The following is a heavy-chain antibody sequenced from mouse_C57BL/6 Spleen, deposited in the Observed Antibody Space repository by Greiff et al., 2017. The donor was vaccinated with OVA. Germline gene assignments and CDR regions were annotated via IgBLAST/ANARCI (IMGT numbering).Heavy chain of an antibody. V-gene: IGHV1-20*01. D-gene: IGHD1-1*01. CDR3: ARELGIYYYGSSYFAY. Sequence: EVQVVESGPELVKPGDSVKISCKASGYSFTGYFMNWVMQSHGKSLEWIGRINPYNGDTFYNQKFKGKATLTVDKSSSTAHMELRSLTSEDSAVYYCARELGIYYYGSSYFAYWGQGTLVTVSA. J-gene: IGHJ3*01. CDR2: INPYNGDT. CDR1: GYSFTGYF.